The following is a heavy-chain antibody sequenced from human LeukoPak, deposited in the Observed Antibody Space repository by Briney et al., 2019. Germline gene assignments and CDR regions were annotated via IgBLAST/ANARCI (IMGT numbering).Heavy chain of an antibody. V-gene: IGHV4-59*08. D-gene: IGHD3-3*01. CDR2: IYYSGST. CDR3: ARMYDFWSGFDY. J-gene: IGHJ4*02. CDR1: SGSFSGYY. Sequence: SETLSLTCAVYSGSFSGYYWSWIRQPPGKGLEWIGYIYYSGSTNYNPSLKSRVTISVDTSKNQFSLKLSSVTAADTAVYYCARMYDFWSGFDYWGQGTLVTVSS.